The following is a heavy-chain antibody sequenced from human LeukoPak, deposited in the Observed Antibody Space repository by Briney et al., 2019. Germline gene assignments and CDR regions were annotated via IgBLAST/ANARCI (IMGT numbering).Heavy chain of an antibody. V-gene: IGHV4-61*02. CDR1: GGSISSGSYY. D-gene: IGHD2-15*01. J-gene: IGHJ6*03. CDR2: IYTSGST. CDR3: ATQSATYYYYYMDV. Sequence: SQTLSLTCTVSGGSISSGSYYWSWIRQPAWKGLEWIGRIYTSGSTNYNPSLKSRVTISVDTSKNQFSLKLSSVTAADTAVYYCATQSATYYYYYMDVWGKGTTVTVSS.